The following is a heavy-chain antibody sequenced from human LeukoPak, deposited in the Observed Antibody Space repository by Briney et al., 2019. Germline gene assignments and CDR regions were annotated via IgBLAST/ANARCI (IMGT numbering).Heavy chain of an antibody. CDR3: AKDSRWPNYAFDI. CDR1: DFTFRTYP. Sequence: GGSLSLFCAASDFTFRTYPMSWLPQAPRKGLEWVSAISVTGATYYAGSVTGRFTISRDNSKNTLYLQMNTLRADDTAVYYCAKDSRWPNYAFDIWGQGTLVTVSS. CDR2: ISVTGAT. J-gene: IGHJ3*02. D-gene: IGHD2-8*01. V-gene: IGHV3-23*01.